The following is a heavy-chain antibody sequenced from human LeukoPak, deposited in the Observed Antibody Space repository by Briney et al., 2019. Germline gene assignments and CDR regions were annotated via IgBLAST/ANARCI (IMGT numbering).Heavy chain of an antibody. CDR1: GGSISSYY. CDR2: IYYSGST. V-gene: IGHV4-59*01. Sequence: SETLSLTCTVSGGSISSYYWSWIRQPPGKGLEWIGYIYYSGSTNYNPSLKSRVTISVDTSKNQFSLKLSSVTAADTAVYYCAGGEDTAMITMNYGMDVWGQGTTVTVSS. D-gene: IGHD5-18*01. J-gene: IGHJ6*02. CDR3: AGGEDTAMITMNYGMDV.